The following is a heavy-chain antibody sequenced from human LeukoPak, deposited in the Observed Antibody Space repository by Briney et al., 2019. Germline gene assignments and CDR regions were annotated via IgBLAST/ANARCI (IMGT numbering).Heavy chain of an antibody. Sequence: ASVKVSCKASGYTFTSYGINWVRQAPGQGLEWMGWISAYNRNTNYAQKLQGRVTMTTDTSTSTAYMELRSLRSDDTAVYYCARDRSYDILTGYPDNDAFDIWGQGTMVTVSS. V-gene: IGHV1-18*01. CDR2: ISAYNRNT. CDR3: ARDRSYDILTGYPDNDAFDI. J-gene: IGHJ3*02. D-gene: IGHD3-9*01. CDR1: GYTFTSYG.